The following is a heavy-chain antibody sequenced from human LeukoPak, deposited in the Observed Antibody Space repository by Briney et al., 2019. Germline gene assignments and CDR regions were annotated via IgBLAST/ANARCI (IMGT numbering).Heavy chain of an antibody. CDR1: GGSFSGYY. CDR2: INHSGST. CDR3: ARGQLLWFGDYLRSAYYYYMDV. D-gene: IGHD3-10*01. V-gene: IGHV4-34*01. J-gene: IGHJ6*03. Sequence: SETLSLTCAVYGGSFSGYYWSWIRQPPGKGLEWIGEINHSGSTNYNPSLKSRVTISVDTSKNQFSLKLSSVTAADTAVYYCARGQLLWFGDYLRSAYYYYMDVWGKGTTVTVSS.